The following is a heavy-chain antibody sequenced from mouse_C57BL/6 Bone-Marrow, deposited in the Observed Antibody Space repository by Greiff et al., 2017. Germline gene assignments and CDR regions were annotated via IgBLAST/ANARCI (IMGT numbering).Heavy chain of an antibody. CDR3: AREGRGPPYWYFDV. J-gene: IGHJ1*03. CDR2: IDPSDSYT. V-gene: IGHV1-69*01. CDR1: GYTFTSYW. Sequence: QVQLQQPGAELVMPGASVKLSCKASGYTFTSYWMHWVKQRPGQGLEWIGEIDPSDSYTNYNQKFKGKSTLTVDKSSSTAYMQLSSLTSEDSAVYYCAREGRGPPYWYFDVWGTGTTVTVSS. D-gene: IGHD3-3*01.